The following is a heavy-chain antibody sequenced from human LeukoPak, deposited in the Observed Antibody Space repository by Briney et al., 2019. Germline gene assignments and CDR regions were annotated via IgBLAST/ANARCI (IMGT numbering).Heavy chain of an antibody. CDR3: ARGWPDSSSWRSFDY. V-gene: IGHV4-34*01. CDR2: INHSGST. J-gene: IGHJ4*02. CDR1: GGSFSGYY. Sequence: PSETLSLTCAVYGGSFSGYYWSWIRQPPGKGLEWIGEINHSGSTNYNPSLKSRVTISVDTSKNQFSLKLSSVTAADTAVYYCARGWPDSSSWRSFDYWGQGTLVTVSS. D-gene: IGHD6-13*01.